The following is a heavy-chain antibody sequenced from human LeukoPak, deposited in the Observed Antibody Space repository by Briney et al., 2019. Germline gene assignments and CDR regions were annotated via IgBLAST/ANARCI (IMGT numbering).Heavy chain of an antibody. CDR2: IYYSGST. D-gene: IGHD3-10*01. V-gene: IGHV4-39*07. J-gene: IGHJ4*02. CDR3: ARASRGHDY. Sequence: SETLSLTCTVSGGSISSSSYYWGWIRQPPGKGLEWIGSIYYSGSTYYNPSLKSRVTISVDTSKNQFSLRLTSVTAADTAVYYCARASRGHDYWGQGTLVTVSS. CDR1: GGSISSSSYY.